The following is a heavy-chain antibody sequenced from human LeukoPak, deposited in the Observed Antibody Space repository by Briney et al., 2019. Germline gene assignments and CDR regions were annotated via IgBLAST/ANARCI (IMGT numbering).Heavy chain of an antibody. Sequence: PGGSLRLSCAASGFTFSSYAMSWVRQAPGKGLEWVSAISGSGGSTYYADSVKGRFTISRDNSKNTLYLQMNSLRAAVTAVYYCAKVSITMIVVAPPDYWGQGTLVTVSS. D-gene: IGHD3-22*01. J-gene: IGHJ4*02. CDR3: AKVSITMIVVAPPDY. CDR2: ISGSGGST. CDR1: GFTFSSYA. V-gene: IGHV3-23*01.